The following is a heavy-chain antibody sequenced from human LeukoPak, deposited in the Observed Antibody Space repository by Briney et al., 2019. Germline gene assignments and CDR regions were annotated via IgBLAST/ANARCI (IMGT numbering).Heavy chain of an antibody. CDR1: GGSFSGYY. Sequence: PSETLSLTCAVYGGSFSGYYWSWIRQRPGKGLEWIGDINHSGTTHYSPPLKSRVTMSVDKSNNHFSLNLHAVTAADTGVYYCARGFTTSSLWFDPWGQGILVTVSS. D-gene: IGHD6-6*01. J-gene: IGHJ5*02. V-gene: IGHV4-34*01. CDR2: INHSGTT. CDR3: ARGFTTSSLWFDP.